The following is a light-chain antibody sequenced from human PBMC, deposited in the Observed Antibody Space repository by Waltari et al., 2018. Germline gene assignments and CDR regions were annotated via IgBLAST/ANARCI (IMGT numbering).Light chain of an antibody. Sequence: DIRMTQSPSTLSASVGDRVTITCRASQSISNYLAWYQQKPGKAPNLLIYKASVLERGVPSRFSGSGSGTDFTLTISSLQPDDFATYYCQQHKAYPYTFGQGTKLAIK. CDR1: QSISNY. J-gene: IGKJ2*01. V-gene: IGKV1-5*03. CDR2: KAS. CDR3: QQHKAYPYT.